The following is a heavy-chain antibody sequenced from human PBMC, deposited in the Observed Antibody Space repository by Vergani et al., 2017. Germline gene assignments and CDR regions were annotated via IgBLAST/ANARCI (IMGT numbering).Heavy chain of an antibody. V-gene: IGHV3-23*01. D-gene: IGHD5-12*01. Sequence: EVQLLESGGDLVQPGGSLRLSCAASGFTFNHYAMNWVRQAPGKGLEWVSGISGSGGSTYYAGSVKGRFTISRDSSKNTLYLQMNSLSAGDTAVYYCAKANPRNSGYDYLYYYHAMDGLGQGTTVTVSS. J-gene: IGHJ6*02. CDR3: AKANPRNSGYDYLYYYHAMDG. CDR1: GFTFNHYA. CDR2: ISGSGGST.